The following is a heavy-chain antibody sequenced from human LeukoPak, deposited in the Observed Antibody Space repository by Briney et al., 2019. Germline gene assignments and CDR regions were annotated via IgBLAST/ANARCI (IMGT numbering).Heavy chain of an antibody. Sequence: GGSLRLSCAASGFAFDDYAMHWVRQPPGKGLEWVSLISWDGGSIYYADSVKGRFTISRDNSKNSLYLQMNSLRAEDTALYYCAKDGGQLWLMGYYFEYWGQGTLVTVSS. D-gene: IGHD5-18*01. J-gene: IGHJ4*02. CDR1: GFAFDDYA. V-gene: IGHV3-43D*03. CDR2: ISWDGGSI. CDR3: AKDGGQLWLMGYYFEY.